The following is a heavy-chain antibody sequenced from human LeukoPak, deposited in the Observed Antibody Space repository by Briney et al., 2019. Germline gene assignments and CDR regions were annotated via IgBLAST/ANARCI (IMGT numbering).Heavy chain of an antibody. D-gene: IGHD1-26*01. J-gene: IGHJ4*02. CDR3: ARGGVSGSYFGPFDY. CDR1: AGTFSSYA. CDR2: IIPIFGTA. V-gene: IGHV1-69*13. Sequence: ASVKVSCKASAGTFSSYAIIWVGQAPGQGLEWMGGIIPIFGTANYAQKFQGRVTITADESTSTAYMELSSLRSEDTAVYYCARGGVSGSYFGPFDYWGQGTLVTVSS.